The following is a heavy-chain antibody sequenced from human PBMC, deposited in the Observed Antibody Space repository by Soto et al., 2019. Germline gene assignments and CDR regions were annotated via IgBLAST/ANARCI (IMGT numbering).Heavy chain of an antibody. Sequence: GRSMRLSCAVAGFTFGNHGISWARQAQGEGLEWVSAIMGSGVITYCADSVKDHFTISRDNSKNTLYLQMTSLRAEDTAVYYFAKFVFFFDGRDTRPRSAVGFWGEGTL. CDR1: GFTFGNHG. CDR2: IMGSGVIT. CDR3: AKFVFFFDGRDTRPRSAVGF. D-gene: IGHD3-3*01. V-gene: IGHV3-23*01. J-gene: IGHJ3*01.